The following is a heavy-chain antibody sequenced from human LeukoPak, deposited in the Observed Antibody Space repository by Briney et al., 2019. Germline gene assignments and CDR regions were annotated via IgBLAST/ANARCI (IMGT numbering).Heavy chain of an antibody. CDR1: GFTFSGSA. Sequence: GGSLRLSCAGSGFTFSGSAMHWVRQASGKGLEWVGRIRSKANSYATAYAASVKGRFTISRDDSKNTAYLQMNSLKTEDTAVYCCTRRQYCSSTSCSTDYWGQGTLVTVSS. J-gene: IGHJ4*02. CDR3: TRRQYCSSTSCSTDY. D-gene: IGHD2-2*01. CDR2: IRSKANSYAT. V-gene: IGHV3-73*01.